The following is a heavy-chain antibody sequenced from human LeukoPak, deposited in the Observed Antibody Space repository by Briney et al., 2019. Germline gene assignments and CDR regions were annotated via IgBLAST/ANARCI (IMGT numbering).Heavy chain of an antibody. V-gene: IGHV4-61*02. J-gene: IGHJ3*02. CDR3: ARSDGYGLVGI. D-gene: IGHD3-10*01. CDR2: IYTSGST. CDR1: GGSISSGSYY. Sequence: SETLSLTCTVSGGSISSGSYYWSWIRQPAGKGLEWIGRIYTSGSTNYNPSLKSRVTISVDTSKNQFSLKLSSVTAADTAVYYCARSDGYGLVGIWGQGTMVTVSS.